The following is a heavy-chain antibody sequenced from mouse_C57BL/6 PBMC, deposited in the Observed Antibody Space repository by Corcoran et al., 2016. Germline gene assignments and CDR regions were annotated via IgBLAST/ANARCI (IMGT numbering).Heavy chain of an antibody. D-gene: IGHD2-4*01. V-gene: IGHV1-26*01. Sequence: EVQLQQSGPELVKPGASVKISCKASGYTFTDYSMNWVKPSHGKSLEWIGDINPNNGGTSYNQKFKGKATLTVDKSSSTAYMELRSLTSEDSAVYYCATAAYYDYDGYAMDYWGQGTSVTVSS. CDR1: GYTFTDYS. CDR2: INPNNGGT. CDR3: ATAAYYDYDGYAMDY. J-gene: IGHJ4*01.